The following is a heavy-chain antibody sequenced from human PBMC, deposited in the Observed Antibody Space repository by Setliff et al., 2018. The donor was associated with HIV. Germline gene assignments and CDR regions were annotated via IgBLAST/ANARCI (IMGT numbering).Heavy chain of an antibody. Sequence: LRLSCVASGFSFSNYAIIWVRQAPGKGLEWVSDISGSSNVIKYADSVKGRFSISRDNSDNTVYLQMNSLRAEDTAVYYCAKGTFRYYYMDVWGKGTTVTVSS. CDR1: GFSFSNYA. V-gene: IGHV3-23*01. CDR2: ISGSSNVI. CDR3: AKGTFRYYYMDV. D-gene: IGHD3-16*01. J-gene: IGHJ6*03.